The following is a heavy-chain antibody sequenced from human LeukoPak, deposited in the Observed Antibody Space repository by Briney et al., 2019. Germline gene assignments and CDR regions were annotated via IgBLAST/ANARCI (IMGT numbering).Heavy chain of an antibody. D-gene: IGHD3-10*01. Sequence: GGSLRLSCPASGFLFSSYAMTWVGQAPGKGLEWVSFISFSGHTIYTADSVKGRFTISRDNSKNTLYLQLNNLRPEDTAVYYCANDHFGSGSWDYWGQGTLVTVSS. V-gene: IGHV3-48*01. J-gene: IGHJ4*02. CDR1: GFLFSSYA. CDR3: ANDHFGSGSWDY. CDR2: ISFSGHTI.